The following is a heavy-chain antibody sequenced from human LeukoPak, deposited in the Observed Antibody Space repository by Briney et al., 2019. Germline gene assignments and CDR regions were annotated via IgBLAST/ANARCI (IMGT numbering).Heavy chain of an antibody. CDR1: GGSISSDY. CDR2: IHYNGNT. V-gene: IGHV4-4*08. Sequence: PSETLSLTCTVSGGSISSDYWTWIRQPPGKGLEWIGYIHYNGNTNYNPSLKSRVTISVDTSKNQFSLKLSSVTAADTAVYYCARERQWGGFDPWGQGTLVTVSS. J-gene: IGHJ5*02. D-gene: IGHD6-19*01. CDR3: ARERQWGGFDP.